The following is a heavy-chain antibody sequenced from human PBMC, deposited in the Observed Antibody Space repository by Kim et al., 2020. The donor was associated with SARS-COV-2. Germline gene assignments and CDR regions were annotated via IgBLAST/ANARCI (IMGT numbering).Heavy chain of an antibody. CDR2: ITKNSATI. CDR3: VRDRWWGAFDI. J-gene: IGHJ3*02. V-gene: IGHV3-48*02. Sequence: GGSLRLSCATSGFTFSAYDMNWVRLPPGKGLEWLSFITKNSATIYYADSVRGRFTISRDNAKNSLYLQMNSLRDEDTGVYYCVRDRWWGAFDIWGQGRMV. D-gene: IGHD2-15*01. CDR1: GFTFSAYD.